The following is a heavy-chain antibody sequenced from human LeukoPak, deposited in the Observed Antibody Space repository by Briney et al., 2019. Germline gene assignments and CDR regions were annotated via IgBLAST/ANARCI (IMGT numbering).Heavy chain of an antibody. CDR2: ISGSGGTT. Sequence: GGSLRLSCAASGFTFSRYAMTWVRQAPGKGLEWVSVISGSGGTTDYADSVKGRFTISRDSSKNTVYLQMNSLRAEDTAVYYCARDSNYGMDAWGQGTTVTVSS. J-gene: IGHJ6*02. CDR1: GFTFSRYA. V-gene: IGHV3-23*01. CDR3: ARDSNYGMDA.